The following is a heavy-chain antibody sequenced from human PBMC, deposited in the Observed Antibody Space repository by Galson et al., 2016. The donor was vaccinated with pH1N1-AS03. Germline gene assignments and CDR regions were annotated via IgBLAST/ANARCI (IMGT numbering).Heavy chain of an antibody. Sequence: SLRLSCAASGFSFSASWMSWVRQAPGKGLEWVANIRQDGSEKYYVDSVEGRFTISRDNAKNSLYLQMNSLRDEDTAVYYCVWTIAAANLPQSYGFDVWGQGTTVTVSS. V-gene: IGHV3-7*01. J-gene: IGHJ3*01. D-gene: IGHD6-13*01. CDR3: VWTIAAANLPQSYGFDV. CDR2: IRQDGSEK. CDR1: GFSFSASW.